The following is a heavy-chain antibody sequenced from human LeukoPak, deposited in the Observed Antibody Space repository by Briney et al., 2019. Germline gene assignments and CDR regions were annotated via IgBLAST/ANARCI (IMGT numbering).Heavy chain of an antibody. CDR1: DGSLSGHY. J-gene: IGHJ4*02. V-gene: IGHV4-59*11. CDR3: ARVGYSSSWSSYYFDY. D-gene: IGHD6-13*01. Sequence: SETLSLTCTVSDGSLSGHYWSWIRQPPGKGLESIGFVYYSGSTNYNPSLKSRVTMSVDTSKNQFSLKLSSVTAADTAVYYCARVGYSSSWSSYYFDYWGQGTLVTASS. CDR2: VYYSGST.